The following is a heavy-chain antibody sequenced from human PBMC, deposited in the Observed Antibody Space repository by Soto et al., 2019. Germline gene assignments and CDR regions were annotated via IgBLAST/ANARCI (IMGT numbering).Heavy chain of an antibody. CDR3: ARFARVRRHGLSPQWFRSYFDS. Sequence: QVQLVQSGAEVKKPGSSVKVSCEASGPTFSSYSFNWVRQAPGQGLEWMGGIVPIFASSNYAQKFQDRVTITADASTSTVYMELTSLRSEDTAVYYCARFARVRRHGLSPQWFRSYFDSGGQGTLITVSS. CDR1: GPTFSSYS. CDR2: IVPIFASS. V-gene: IGHV1-69*01. D-gene: IGHD3-22*01. J-gene: IGHJ4*02.